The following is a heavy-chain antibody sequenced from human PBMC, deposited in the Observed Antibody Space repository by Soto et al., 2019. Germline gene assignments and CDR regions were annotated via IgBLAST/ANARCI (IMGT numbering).Heavy chain of an antibody. CDR3: ARSTESLGQSLY. CDR2: INPNSGGT. CDR1: GYPFTGYY. J-gene: IGHJ4*02. Sequence: ASVKVSCKPPGYPFTGYYIHWVRQATGQGLEWMGWINPNSGGTNYAQKFQGRVTMTRDTSISTAYMELSRLRSDDTAVYYCARSTESLGQSLYWGQGTLVTVSS. V-gene: IGHV1-2*02. D-gene: IGHD1-1*01.